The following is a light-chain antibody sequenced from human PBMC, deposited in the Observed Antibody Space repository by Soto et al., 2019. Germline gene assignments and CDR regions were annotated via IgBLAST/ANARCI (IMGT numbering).Light chain of an antibody. Sequence: QSVLTQPASVSGSPGQSVTIPCTGASSDVGGYDYVSWYQQHPGKAPKLILYEVNIRPSGVSNHFSGSKPGNTASLIISGLQSDDEGDYYCSSYSTTSTLVFGSGTKVTV. CDR1: SSDVGGYDY. CDR3: SSYSTTSTLV. J-gene: IGLJ1*01. V-gene: IGLV2-14*01. CDR2: EVN.